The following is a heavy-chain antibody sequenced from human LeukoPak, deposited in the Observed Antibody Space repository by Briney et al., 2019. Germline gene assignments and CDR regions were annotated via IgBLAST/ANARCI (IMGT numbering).Heavy chain of an antibody. CDR1: GFTFSSYW. Sequence: GSLRLSCVASGFTFSSYWMTWVRQAPGKGLEWIGEINHSGSTNYNPSLKSRVTISLDTSKNQFSLRLISVTAADTAVYYCASSRGQVLLWFGESHYFDYWGQGTLVTVSS. D-gene: IGHD3-10*01. J-gene: IGHJ4*02. CDR3: ASSRGQVLLWFGESHYFDY. CDR2: INHSGST. V-gene: IGHV4-34*01.